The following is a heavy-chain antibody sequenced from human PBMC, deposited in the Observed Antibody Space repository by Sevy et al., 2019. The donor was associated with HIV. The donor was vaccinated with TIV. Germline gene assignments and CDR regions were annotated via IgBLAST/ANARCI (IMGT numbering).Heavy chain of an antibody. V-gene: IGHV3-30*04. J-gene: IGHJ3*02. CDR3: ARGPRGSGSYRVVAFDI. Sequence: GGSLRLSCAASGFTFSSYAMHWVRQAPGKGLEWVAVISYDGSNKYYADSVKGRFTISRDNSKNTLYLQMNSLRAEDTAVYYCARGPRGSGSYRVVAFDIWGQGTMVTVPS. CDR2: ISYDGSNK. D-gene: IGHD3-10*01. CDR1: GFTFSSYA.